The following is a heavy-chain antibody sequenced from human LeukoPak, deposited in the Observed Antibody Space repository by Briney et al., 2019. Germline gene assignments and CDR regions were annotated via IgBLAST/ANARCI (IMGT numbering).Heavy chain of an antibody. CDR2: INHSGST. V-gene: IGHV4-34*01. CDR3: ARGYCGGDCSLKNWFDP. Sequence: SETLSLTCAVYGGSFSGYYWSWVRQPPGKGLEWIGEINHSGSTNYNPSLKSRVTISVDTSKNQFSLKLSSVTAADTAVYYCARGYCGGDCSLKNWFDPWGQGTLVTVSS. CDR1: GGSFSGYY. D-gene: IGHD2-21*02. J-gene: IGHJ5*02.